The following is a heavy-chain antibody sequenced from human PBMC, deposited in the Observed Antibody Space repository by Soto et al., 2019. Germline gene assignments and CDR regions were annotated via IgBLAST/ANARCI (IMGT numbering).Heavy chain of an antibody. CDR2: INHSGNT. V-gene: IGHV4-34*01. Sequence: SETLSLTFAGYGGSCSGYYWSWIRQPPGKGLEWIGEINHSGNTNYNPSLKSRVTISVDTSKNQSSLKLSSVTAADTAVYYCARGLPLSYYDSSGYQDYWGQGTLVTDSS. CDR3: ARGLPLSYYDSSGYQDY. CDR1: GGSCSGYY. D-gene: IGHD3-22*01. J-gene: IGHJ4*02.